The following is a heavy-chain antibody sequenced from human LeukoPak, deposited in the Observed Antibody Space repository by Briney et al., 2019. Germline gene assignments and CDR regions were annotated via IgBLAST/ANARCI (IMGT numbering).Heavy chain of an antibody. J-gene: IGHJ4*02. Sequence: ASVKVSCKASGYTFTSYAMNWVRQAPGQGLEWMGWINTNTGNPTYAQGFTGRFVFSLDTSVSTAYLQISSLKAEDTAVYYCARGTMVRGVIITGKLGPLDYWGQGTLVTVSS. CDR3: ARGTMVRGVIITGKLGPLDY. CDR2: INTNTGNP. CDR1: GYTFTSYA. D-gene: IGHD3-10*01. V-gene: IGHV7-4-1*02.